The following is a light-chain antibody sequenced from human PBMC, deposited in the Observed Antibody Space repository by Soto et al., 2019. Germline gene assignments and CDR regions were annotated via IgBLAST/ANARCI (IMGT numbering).Light chain of an antibody. J-gene: IGLJ1*01. V-gene: IGLV2-8*01. Sequence: QSVLTQPPSASGTPGQRVTISCSGSSSNIGSNYVYWYQQHPGKAPKLMIYEVSKRPSGVPDRFSGSKSGNTASLTVSGLQGEDEADYYCSSYAGSDTYVFGSGTKVTVL. CDR3: SSYAGSDTYV. CDR1: SSNIGSNY. CDR2: EVS.